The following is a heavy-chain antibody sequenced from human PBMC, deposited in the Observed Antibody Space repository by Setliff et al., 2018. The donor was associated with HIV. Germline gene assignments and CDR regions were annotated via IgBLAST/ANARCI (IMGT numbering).Heavy chain of an antibody. V-gene: IGHV4-34*01. Sequence: SETLSLTCAVYGGSFSDYYWSWIRQPPGKGLEWIGEINHSGSTNYNPSLKRRVTISVDTSKNQFSLKLNSVTAADTAVYYCARVRLELRQYWFDFWGQGRPVTVSS. CDR3: ARVRLELRQYWFDF. CDR1: GGSFSDYY. CDR2: INHSGST. J-gene: IGHJ5*01. D-gene: IGHD1-7*01.